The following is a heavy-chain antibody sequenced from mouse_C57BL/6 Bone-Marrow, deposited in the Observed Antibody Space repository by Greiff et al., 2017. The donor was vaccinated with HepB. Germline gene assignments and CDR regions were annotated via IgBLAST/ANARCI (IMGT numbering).Heavy chain of an antibody. V-gene: IGHV1-81*01. Sequence: QVQLQQSGAELARPGASVKLSCKASGYTFTSYGISWVKQRTGQGLEWIGEIYPRSGNTYYNEKFKGKATLTADKSSSTAYMELRSLTSEDSAVYFCARFDTTVVAPYYYAMDYWGQGTSVTVSS. CDR1: GYTFTSYG. D-gene: IGHD1-1*01. CDR3: ARFDTTVVAPYYYAMDY. CDR2: IYPRSGNT. J-gene: IGHJ4*01.